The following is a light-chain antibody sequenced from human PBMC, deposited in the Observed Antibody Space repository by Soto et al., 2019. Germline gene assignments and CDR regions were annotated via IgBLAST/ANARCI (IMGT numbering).Light chain of an antibody. V-gene: IGKV1-5*03. CDR3: QQDNTFSPYT. CDR2: QAS. CDR1: QSVTTW. Sequence: DIQMTQSPSTLSASVGDRVTITCRASQSVTTWLAWYQQKPGKAPKVLIYQASTLQSGVPSRFRGSGSGTEFTLTIDSLQPDDFATYYCQQDNTFSPYTFGQGTRLEIK. J-gene: IGKJ2*01.